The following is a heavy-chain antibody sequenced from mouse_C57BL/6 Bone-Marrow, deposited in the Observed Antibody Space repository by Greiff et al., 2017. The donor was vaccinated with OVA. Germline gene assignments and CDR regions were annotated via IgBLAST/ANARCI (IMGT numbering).Heavy chain of an antibody. CDR1: GFTFSSYA. J-gene: IGHJ4*01. D-gene: IGHD2-3*01. Sequence: EVMLVESGGGLVKPGGSLKLSCAASGFTFSSYAMSWVRQTPEKRLEWVATISDGGSYTYYPDNVKGRFTISRDNAKNNLYLQMSHLKSEDTAMYYCARDRDGYYLYYAMDYWGQGTSVTVSS. V-gene: IGHV5-4*01. CDR3: ARDRDGYYLYYAMDY. CDR2: ISDGGSYT.